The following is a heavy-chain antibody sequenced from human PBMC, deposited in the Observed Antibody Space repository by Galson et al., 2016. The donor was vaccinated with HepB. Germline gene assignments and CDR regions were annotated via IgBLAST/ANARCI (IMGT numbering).Heavy chain of an antibody. D-gene: IGHD4-17*01. Sequence: ETLSLTCAVSGGSISTTNWWSWVRQPPGKGLEWIGNMYYRGSTKYNSSLKSRAALSVDTSKNQFSRKLNSVTAADTAVYYCARERSGDYSTPYGGRGLTYYHYGMDVWGQGTTVIVSS. CDR3: ARERSGDYSTPYGGRGLTYYHYGMDV. V-gene: IGHV4-4*02. CDR1: GGSISTTNW. J-gene: IGHJ6*02. CDR2: MYYRGST.